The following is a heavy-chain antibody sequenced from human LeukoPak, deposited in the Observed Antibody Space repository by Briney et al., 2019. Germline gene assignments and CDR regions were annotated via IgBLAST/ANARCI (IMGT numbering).Heavy chain of an antibody. CDR1: GPSISSGDYY. J-gene: IGHJ4*02. Sequence: PSDTLSLTRTVSGPSISSGDYYWGWIRQPPGKGLEWIGYIYYSGNTYYNPSLKSRVTISVDTSKNQFSLKLSSVTAADTAVYYCARTPTYYYDSRQAGSADYWGQGTLVTVSS. D-gene: IGHD3-22*01. CDR2: IYYSGNT. CDR3: ARTPTYYYDSRQAGSADY. V-gene: IGHV4-30-4*02.